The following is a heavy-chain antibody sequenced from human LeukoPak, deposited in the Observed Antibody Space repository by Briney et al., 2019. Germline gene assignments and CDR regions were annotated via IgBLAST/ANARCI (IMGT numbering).Heavy chain of an antibody. Sequence: GASVKVSCKASGYSFTSYDINWVRQATGQGPEWIGWMNPSSGNTGYAQRFQGRVTMTRDTSTSTAYLELSNLRSEDTAVYYCAAHTYYFSSGSFGHWGQGTLVTVSS. CDR3: AAHTYYFSSGSFGH. V-gene: IGHV1-8*01. J-gene: IGHJ4*02. D-gene: IGHD3-10*01. CDR1: GYSFTSYD. CDR2: MNPSSGNT.